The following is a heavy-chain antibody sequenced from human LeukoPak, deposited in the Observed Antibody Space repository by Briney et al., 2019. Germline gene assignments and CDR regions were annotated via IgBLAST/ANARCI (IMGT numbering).Heavy chain of an antibody. CDR2: ISTSGDDT. J-gene: IGHJ5*02. CDR3: MRKREISDWQHDYHT. Sequence: GGSLRLSCVAAAFTFSRNAMTWDSHAPGKGLEWISTISTSGDDTHYADSVKGRFFISRDNSKNTVYFQMNSLRGDDTAVYYCMRKREISDWQHDYHTWGRGTLVTVSS. V-gene: IGHV3-23*01. D-gene: IGHD6-19*01. CDR1: AFTFSRNA.